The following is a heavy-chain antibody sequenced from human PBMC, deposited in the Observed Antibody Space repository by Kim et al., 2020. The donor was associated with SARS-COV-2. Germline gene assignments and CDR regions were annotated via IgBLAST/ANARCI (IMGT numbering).Heavy chain of an antibody. J-gene: IGHJ4*02. V-gene: IGHV3-30*18. D-gene: IGHD6-19*01. CDR3: AKEGIAMADRVFFDY. CDR1: GFTFSSYG. CDR2: ISYDGSNK. Sequence: GGSLRLSCAASGFTFSSYGMHWVRQAPGKGLEWVAVISYDGSNKYYADSVKGRFTISRDNSKNTLYLQMNSLRAEDTAVYYCAKEGIAMADRVFFDYWGQGTLVTVSS.